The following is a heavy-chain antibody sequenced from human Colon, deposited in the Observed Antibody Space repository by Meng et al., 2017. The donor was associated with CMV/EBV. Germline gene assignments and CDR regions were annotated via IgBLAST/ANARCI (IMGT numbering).Heavy chain of an antibody. CDR2: IYHSGST. Sequence: SETLSLTCTVSIYSISSGYYWGWIRQPPGKGLEWIGAIYHSGSTLYSPSLQSRVTISVDTPKNQFSLRLTSVTAADTAVYYCALSKGTAMISNWGQGTLVTVSS. V-gene: IGHV4-38-2*02. D-gene: IGHD5-18*01. J-gene: IGHJ4*02. CDR1: IYSISSGYY. CDR3: ALSKGTAMISN.